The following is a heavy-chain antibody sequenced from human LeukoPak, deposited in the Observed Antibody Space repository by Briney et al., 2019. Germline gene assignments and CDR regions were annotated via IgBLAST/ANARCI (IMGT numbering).Heavy chain of an antibody. CDR3: AREIGGGHHYFEH. V-gene: IGHV3-53*01. D-gene: IGHD1-26*01. CDR2: FYSDALDGIT. J-gene: IGHJ4*02. Sequence: GGSLRLSCAGSGFTVSSSTMSWVRQAPGKGLEWVSNFYSDALDGITNYADSVKGRFTISRDNSQNTLYLQMNSLRVEDTATYYCAREIGGGHHYFEHWGRGTVVTVSS. CDR1: GFTVSSST.